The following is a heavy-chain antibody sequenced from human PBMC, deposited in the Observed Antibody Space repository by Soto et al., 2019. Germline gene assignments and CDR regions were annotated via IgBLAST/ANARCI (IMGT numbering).Heavy chain of an antibody. J-gene: IGHJ4*02. V-gene: IGHV3-23*01. D-gene: IGHD1-26*01. CDR1: GFTFSNYA. Sequence: DVQLLESGGDLVQPGGSLRISCAASGFTFSNYAMTWVRQAPRKGLEWVSDISAGGDDTNYADSVKGRFIISRDNSKNTLVLQMNSLRAEDTAVYYCARIAMVGALGFDLVRDYWGQGTLVTVSS. CDR3: ARIAMVGALGFDLVRDY. CDR2: ISAGGDDT.